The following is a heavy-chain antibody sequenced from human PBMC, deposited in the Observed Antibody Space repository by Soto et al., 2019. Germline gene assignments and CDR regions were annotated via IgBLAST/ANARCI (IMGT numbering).Heavy chain of an antibody. Sequence: QVQLVESGGGVVQPGRSLRLSCAASGFTFSSYGMHWVRQAPGKGLEWVAVIWYDGSNKYYADSVKGRFTISRDNSKNTLYLQMNSLRAEDTAVYYCARGGRYCSSTSCEDAFDIWGQGTMVTVSS. CDR2: IWYDGSNK. CDR1: GFTFSSYG. J-gene: IGHJ3*02. CDR3: ARGGRYCSSTSCEDAFDI. V-gene: IGHV3-33*01. D-gene: IGHD2-2*01.